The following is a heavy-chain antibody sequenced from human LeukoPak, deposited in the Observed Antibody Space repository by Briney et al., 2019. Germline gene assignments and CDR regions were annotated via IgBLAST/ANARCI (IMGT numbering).Heavy chain of an antibody. CDR1: GFNFDGNA. V-gene: IGHV3-9*01. Sequence: GGSLRLSCAASGFNFDGNAMHRVRRVPGKGLEWVSGISWDSANIGYADSVKGRFTVSRDNTKDSLYLQMNSLRVEDTALYFCAKESSVYCTDGVCSLDFWGQGSLVTVSS. CDR2: ISWDSANI. J-gene: IGHJ4*02. CDR3: AKESSVYCTDGVCSLDF. D-gene: IGHD2-8*01.